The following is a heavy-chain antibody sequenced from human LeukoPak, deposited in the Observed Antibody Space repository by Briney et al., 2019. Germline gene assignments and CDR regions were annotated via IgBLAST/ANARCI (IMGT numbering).Heavy chain of an antibody. Sequence: GGSLRLSCAASGFTFGNYWMHWVRQAPGKGLGWVGCLNSDGRSTTYADSEKGRFTTSRDNAKNTLYLQMNSLRAEDTGVYYCARHIYYRMDVWGQGTTVTVSS. CDR3: ARHIYYRMDV. D-gene: IGHD2-21*01. CDR1: GFTFGNYW. V-gene: IGHV3-74*03. J-gene: IGHJ6*02. CDR2: LNSDGRST.